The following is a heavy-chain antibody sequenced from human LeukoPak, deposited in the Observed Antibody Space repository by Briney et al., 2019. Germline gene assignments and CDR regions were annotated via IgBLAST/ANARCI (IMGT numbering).Heavy chain of an antibody. Sequence: SETLSLTCAVSGGSISSYYWSWIRQPPGKGLEWIGYIYYSGSTNYNPSLKSRVTISVDTSKNQFSLKLSSVTAADTAVYYCASWSSSSLGFDYWGQGTLVTVSS. CDR2: IYYSGST. V-gene: IGHV4-59*01. D-gene: IGHD6-6*01. J-gene: IGHJ4*02. CDR1: GGSISSYY. CDR3: ASWSSSSLGFDY.